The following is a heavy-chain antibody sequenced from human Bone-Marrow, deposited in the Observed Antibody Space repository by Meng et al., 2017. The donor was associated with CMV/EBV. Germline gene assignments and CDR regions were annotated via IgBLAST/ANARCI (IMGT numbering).Heavy chain of an antibody. J-gene: IGHJ5*02. CDR1: GGSISSSNW. CDR3: ARIGVVVPAAIAWFDP. Sequence: GSLRLSCAVSGGSISSSNWWSWVRQPPGKGLEWIGEIYHSGSTNYNPSLKSRVTISVDKSKNQFSLKLSSVTAADTAVYYCARIGVVVPAAIAWFDPCGQGTLVTVSS. D-gene: IGHD2-2*02. CDR2: IYHSGST. V-gene: IGHV4-4*02.